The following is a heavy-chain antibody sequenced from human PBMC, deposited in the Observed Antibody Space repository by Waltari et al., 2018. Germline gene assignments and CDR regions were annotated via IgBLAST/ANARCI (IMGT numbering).Heavy chain of an antibody. CDR3: ATVAATHFDY. CDR1: GFTFSSYS. Sequence: EVQLVESGGGLVQPGGSLRLSCAASGFTFSSYSMNWVRQAPGKGLEWVSYISSSSSTIYYADSVKGRFTISRDNSKNTLYLQMNSLRAEDTAVYYCATVAATHFDYWGQGTLVTVSS. D-gene: IGHD2-15*01. CDR2: ISSSSSTI. V-gene: IGHV3-48*01. J-gene: IGHJ4*02.